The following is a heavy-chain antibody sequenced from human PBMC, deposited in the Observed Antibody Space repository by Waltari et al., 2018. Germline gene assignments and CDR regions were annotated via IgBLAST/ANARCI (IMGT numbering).Heavy chain of an antibody. J-gene: IGHJ1*01. CDR2: INAGTGKT. CDR1: GYTFNDYV. V-gene: IGHV1-3*01. CDR3: ARTTHEIEDYAQY. Sequence: QVQLVQSGAEVTKPGASVKVSCKASGYTFNDYVLHWVRQAPGQSLEWMGWINAGTGKTIYSQKFQGRVIITRDTSASTAYVELSSLASEDTAVYYCARTTHEIEDYAQYWGQGALVTVSS. D-gene: IGHD2-2*01.